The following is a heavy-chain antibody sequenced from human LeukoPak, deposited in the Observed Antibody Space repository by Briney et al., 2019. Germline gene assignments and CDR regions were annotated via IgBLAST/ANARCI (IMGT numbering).Heavy chain of an antibody. CDR3: AKAHVPTMIRGVVSSD. V-gene: IGHV3-23*01. CDR1: GFTFSSYA. D-gene: IGHD3-10*01. J-gene: IGHJ4*02. Sequence: GGSLRLSCATSGFTFSSYAMSWVRQAPGKGLEWVSTISPSGGVTFYSDSVRGRFTISRDYSKDTLFLQMNSLRAEDTALYYCAKAHVPTMIRGVVSSDWGQGTLVTVSS. CDR2: ISPSGGVT.